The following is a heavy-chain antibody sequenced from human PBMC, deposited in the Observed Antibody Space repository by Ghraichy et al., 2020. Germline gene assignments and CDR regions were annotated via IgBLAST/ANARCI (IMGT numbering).Heavy chain of an antibody. Sequence: WGSLRLSCAASGFTFSSYAMSWVRQAPGKGLEWVSAISGSGGSTYYADSVKGRFTISRDNSKNTLYLQMNSLRAEDTAVYYCAKVQTVDWIFGVVIPYYFDYWGQGTLVTVSS. CDR1: GFTFSSYA. D-gene: IGHD3-3*01. CDR2: ISGSGGST. J-gene: IGHJ4*02. CDR3: AKVQTVDWIFGVVIPYYFDY. V-gene: IGHV3-23*01.